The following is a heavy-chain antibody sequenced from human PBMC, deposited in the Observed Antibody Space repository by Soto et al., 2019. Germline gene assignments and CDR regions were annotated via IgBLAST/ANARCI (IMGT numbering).Heavy chain of an antibody. CDR2: MNPNSGVT. Sequence: QVQLVQSGAEVKKPGSSVKVSCKASGYNFTNYDINWVRQAPGQGLEWMACMNPNSGVTGVAQKFHRSVTLTSNTTTSTAYMELSSLRSDDTALYYCARGMFTGHYCSSSSCLNAFDFWGQGTMVTVSS. J-gene: IGHJ3*01. CDR1: GYNFTNYD. V-gene: IGHV1-8*01. D-gene: IGHD2-2*01. CDR3: ARGMFTGHYCSSSSCLNAFDF.